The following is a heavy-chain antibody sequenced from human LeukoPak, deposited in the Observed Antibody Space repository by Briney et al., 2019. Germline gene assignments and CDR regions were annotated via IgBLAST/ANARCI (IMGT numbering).Heavy chain of an antibody. V-gene: IGHV4-59*08. CDR2: IYYSGDS. CDR3: ARHPFSTPFDY. J-gene: IGHJ4*02. CDR1: GGSTSGFY. Sequence: SETLSLTCSVSGGSTSGFYWSWIRQPPGKGLEWIGYIYYSGDSNYNPSLKSRVTMSLDTSKNQVSLRLSPVTAADTAVYYCARHPFSTPFDYWGRGTLVTVSS.